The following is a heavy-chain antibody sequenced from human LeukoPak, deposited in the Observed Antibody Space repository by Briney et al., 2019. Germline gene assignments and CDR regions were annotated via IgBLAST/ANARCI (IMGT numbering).Heavy chain of an antibody. CDR3: ATDPITLLRGVIIEGFDP. CDR2: LDPEDGET. Sequence: GASVKVSCKVSGYTLSELSMHWVRHAPGRGLEWMGGLDPEDGETIYAQKFQGRVTMTEDTSTDTAYMELSSLRSEDTAVYYCATDPITLLRGVIIEGFDPWGQGTLVTVSS. J-gene: IGHJ5*02. D-gene: IGHD3-10*01. CDR1: GYTLSELS. V-gene: IGHV1-24*01.